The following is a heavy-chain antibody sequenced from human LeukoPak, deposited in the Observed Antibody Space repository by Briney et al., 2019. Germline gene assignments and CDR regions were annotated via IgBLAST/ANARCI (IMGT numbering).Heavy chain of an antibody. CDR1: GGSISSGDYY. D-gene: IGHD5-24*01. Sequence: SENLSLTCTVSGGSISSGDYYWSWIRQPPGKGLEWIGYIYYSGSTGYNPSLKSRVTISVDTSKNQFSLNLSSVTAADTAVYYCARRGDAYNWYFDYWGQGTLVTVSS. J-gene: IGHJ4*02. V-gene: IGHV4-30-4*01. CDR3: ARRGDAYNWYFDY. CDR2: IYYSGST.